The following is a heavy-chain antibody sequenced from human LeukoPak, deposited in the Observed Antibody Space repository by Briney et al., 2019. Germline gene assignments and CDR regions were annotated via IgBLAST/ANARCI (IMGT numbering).Heavy chain of an antibody. D-gene: IGHD5-18*01. V-gene: IGHV3-9*03. Sequence: PGGSLRLSCAASGFTFDDHGMHWVRQAPGKGLEWVSGIGWNSGSIGYADSVKGRFTISRDNAKDSLYLQMNSLRVEDMGLYYCTRASGYSSGAVDYWGQGTLVTVSS. J-gene: IGHJ4*02. CDR3: TRASGYSSGAVDY. CDR2: IGWNSGSI. CDR1: GFTFDDHG.